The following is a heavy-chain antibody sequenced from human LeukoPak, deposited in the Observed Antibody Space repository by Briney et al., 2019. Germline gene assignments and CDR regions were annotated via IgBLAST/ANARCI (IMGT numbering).Heavy chain of an antibody. V-gene: IGHV3-53*04. CDR2: IYSGGST. D-gene: IGHD2-2*01. J-gene: IGHJ6*02. CDR1: GFTFSSNY. Sequence: GGSLRLSCEGSGFTFSSNYMSWVRQAPGKGLEWVSVIYSGGSTYYADSVKGRFTISRHNSKNTLYLQMNSLRAEDTAVYYCARGACSSTSCYGFYYYGMDVWGQGTTVTVSS. CDR3: ARGACSSTSCYGFYYYGMDV.